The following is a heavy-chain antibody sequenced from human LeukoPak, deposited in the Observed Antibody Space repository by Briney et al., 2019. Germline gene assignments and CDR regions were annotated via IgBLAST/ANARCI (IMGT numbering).Heavy chain of an antibody. CDR1: GFTFSNAW. D-gene: IGHD3-3*01. CDR3: AKTYYDFWSGEVNDY. CDR2: IKSKTDGGTT. Sequence: PGGSLRLSCAASGFTFSNAWMSWVRQAPGKGLEWVGRIKSKTDGGTTDYAAPVKGRFTISRDDSKNTLYLQMNSLRAEDTAVYYCAKTYYDFWSGEVNDYWGQGTLVTVSS. J-gene: IGHJ4*02. V-gene: IGHV3-15*01.